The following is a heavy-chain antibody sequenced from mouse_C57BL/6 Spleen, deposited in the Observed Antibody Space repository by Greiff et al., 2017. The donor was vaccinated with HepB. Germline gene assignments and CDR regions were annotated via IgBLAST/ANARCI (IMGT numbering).Heavy chain of an antibody. V-gene: IGHV5-6*01. CDR2: ISSGGSYT. CDR3: ARQHDYYGSSYSY. D-gene: IGHD1-1*01. CDR1: GFTFSSYG. Sequence: EVQLVESGGDLVKPGGSLKLSCAASGFTFSSYGMSWVRQTPDKRLEWVATISSGGSYTYYPDSVKGRFTISRDNAKNTLYLQMSSLKSEDTAMYYFARQHDYYGSSYSYWGQGTTLTVSS. J-gene: IGHJ2*01.